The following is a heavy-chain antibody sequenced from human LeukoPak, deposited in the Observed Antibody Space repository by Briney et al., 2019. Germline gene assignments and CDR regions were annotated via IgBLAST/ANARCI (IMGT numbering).Heavy chain of an antibody. CDR1: GFTFSDYY. J-gene: IGHJ4*02. V-gene: IGHV3-11*06. D-gene: IGHD6-19*01. Sequence: GGSLRLSCAASGFTFSDYYMSWIRQAPGKGLEWVSYISSSSSYTNYADSVKGRFTISRDNAKNSLYLRMNSLRAEDTAVYYCARALAVAGPFDYWGQGTLVTVSS. CDR3: ARALAVAGPFDY. CDR2: ISSSSSYT.